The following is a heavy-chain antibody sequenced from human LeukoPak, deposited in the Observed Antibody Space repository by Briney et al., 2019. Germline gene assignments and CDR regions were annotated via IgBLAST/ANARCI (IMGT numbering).Heavy chain of an antibody. J-gene: IGHJ5*02. Sequence: PGGSLRLSCAASGFSVSSNYMSWVRQAPGKGLDWVSIMYSGGSTYYADSVKGRFTISRDNSKNTLYLQMNNLRAEDTAVYYCAKAMKNYDFWSGYLTWGQGTLVTVSS. V-gene: IGHV3-53*01. CDR1: GFSVSSNY. D-gene: IGHD3-3*01. CDR3: AKAMKNYDFWSGYLT. CDR2: MYSGGST.